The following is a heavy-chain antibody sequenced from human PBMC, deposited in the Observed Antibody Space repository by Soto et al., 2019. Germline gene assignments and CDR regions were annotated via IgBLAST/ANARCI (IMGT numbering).Heavy chain of an antibody. CDR1: GGTFSSYS. CDR3: ARGGAVVVPSAVDRHNWFDP. D-gene: IGHD2-2*01. J-gene: IGHJ5*02. V-gene: IGHV1-69*02. Sequence: QVQLVQSGAEVKKPGSSVKVSCEASGGTFSSYSFSWVRQAPGQRLEWMGRAIPILGMANYAQNFQGRVTMTADKSTSTVYMEVSSLRCEDTVVSYSARGGAVVVPSAVDRHNWFDPWGQGTLVTVSS. CDR2: AIPILGMA.